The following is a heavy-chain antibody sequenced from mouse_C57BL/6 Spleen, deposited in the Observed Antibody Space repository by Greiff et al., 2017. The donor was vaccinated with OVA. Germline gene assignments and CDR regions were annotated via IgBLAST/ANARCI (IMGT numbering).Heavy chain of an antibody. CDR3: ASYDYDAWFAY. V-gene: IGHV1-9*01. CDR1: GYTFTGYW. Sequence: QVHVKQSGAELVKPGASVKLSCKATGYTFTGYWIEWVKQRPGHGLEWIGEILPGSGSTNYNEKFKGKATFTADTSSNTAYMQLSSLTTEDSAIYYCASYDYDAWFAYWGQGTLVTVSA. CDR2: ILPGSGST. D-gene: IGHD2-4*01. J-gene: IGHJ3*01.